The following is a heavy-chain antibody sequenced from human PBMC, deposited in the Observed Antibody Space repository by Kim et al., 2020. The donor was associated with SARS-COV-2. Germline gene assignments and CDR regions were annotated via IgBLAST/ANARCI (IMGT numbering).Heavy chain of an antibody. CDR3: VRENYWAFDI. Sequence: GGSLRLSCATSGFTLSLYSMNWVRQAPGKGLEWVSHISDFSTTTKYADSVKGRFTISRDNTKNSLYLQMNGLRAEDTAVYYCVRENYWAFDIWGHGTMVTVSS. D-gene: IGHD1-7*01. J-gene: IGHJ3*02. V-gene: IGHV3-48*04. CDR2: ISDFSTTT. CDR1: GFTLSLYS.